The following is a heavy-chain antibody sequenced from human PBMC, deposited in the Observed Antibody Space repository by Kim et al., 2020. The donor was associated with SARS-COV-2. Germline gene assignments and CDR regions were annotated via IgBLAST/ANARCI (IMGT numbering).Heavy chain of an antibody. D-gene: IGHD6-13*01. CDR3: ARGYSSSWYWAFDI. Sequence: PGYVKGRMTISRENAKNSLYLQMNSLRAGDTAVYYCARGYSSSWYWAFDIWGQGTMVTVSS. V-gene: IGHV3-13*01. J-gene: IGHJ3*02.